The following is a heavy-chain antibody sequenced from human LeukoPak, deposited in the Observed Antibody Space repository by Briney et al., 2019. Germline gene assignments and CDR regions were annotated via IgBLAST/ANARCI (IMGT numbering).Heavy chain of an antibody. V-gene: IGHV4-34*01. J-gene: IGHJ5*02. CDR2: INHSGST. Sequence: KASETLSLTCAVYGGSFSGYYWSWIRQPPGKGLEWIGEINHSGSTNHNPSLESRVTISIDTSKNQFSLKLNSVTAADTAVYYCARTLVVINGPFDPWGQGTLVTVSS. D-gene: IGHD3-22*01. CDR1: GGSFSGYY. CDR3: ARTLVVINGPFDP.